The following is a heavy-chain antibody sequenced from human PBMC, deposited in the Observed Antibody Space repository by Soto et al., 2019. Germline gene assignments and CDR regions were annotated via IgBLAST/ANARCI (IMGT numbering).Heavy chain of an antibody. CDR3: ASDHPYSRSWFDP. J-gene: IGHJ5*02. D-gene: IGHD6-13*01. V-gene: IGHV4-61*01. CDR1: GGSVSSGSYY. CDR2: IYYSGST. Sequence: QVQLQESGPGLVKPSETLSLTCTVSGGSVSSGSYYWSWIRQPPGKGLEWIGYIYYSGSTNYNPCLKIRVTVSVHMSKNHFSLKLSSVTGADPSVYYCASDHPYSRSWFDPWGQGTLVTVFS.